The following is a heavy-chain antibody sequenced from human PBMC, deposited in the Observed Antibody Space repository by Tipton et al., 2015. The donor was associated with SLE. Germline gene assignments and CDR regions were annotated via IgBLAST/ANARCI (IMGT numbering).Heavy chain of an antibody. D-gene: IGHD6-13*01. CDR2: IYHSGST. CDR1: GGSFSGYY. V-gene: IGHV4-34*01. Sequence: TLSLTCAVYGGSFSGYYWSWIRQPPGKGLEWIGYIYHSGSTYYNPSLKSRVTISVDRSKNQFSLKLSSVTAADTAVYYCARDQGSSSGIQHWGQGTLVTVSS. J-gene: IGHJ1*01. CDR3: ARDQGSSSGIQH.